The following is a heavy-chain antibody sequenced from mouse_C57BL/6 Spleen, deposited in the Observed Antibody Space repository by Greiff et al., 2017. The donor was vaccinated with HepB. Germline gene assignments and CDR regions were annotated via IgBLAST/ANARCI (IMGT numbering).Heavy chain of an antibody. J-gene: IGHJ4*01. CDR1: GFYIKDYY. CDR3: ARELPHAMDY. D-gene: IGHD2-12*01. CDR2: IGPEDGET. V-gene: IGHV14-2*01. Sequence: EVQLQQSGAELVKPGASVKLSCSASGFYIKDYYMHWVKQRTEHGLEWIGRIGPEDGETKYAPKFQGKATITADTTSNPAYLQLSSLTSEDTTFYYCARELPHAMDYWGQGTSVTVSS.